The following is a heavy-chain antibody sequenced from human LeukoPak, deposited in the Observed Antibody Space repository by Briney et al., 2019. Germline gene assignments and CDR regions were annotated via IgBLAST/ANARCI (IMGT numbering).Heavy chain of an antibody. CDR1: GFTFSSYA. CDR3: ARVGQEGYYRGMTYYYYMDV. Sequence: WGSLRLSCAASGFTFSSYAMHWVRQAPGKGLEYVSAISSNGGSTYYANSVKGRFTISRDNSKNTLYLQMGSLRAEDMAVYYCARVGQEGYYRGMTYYYYMDVWGKGTTVTISS. J-gene: IGHJ6*03. D-gene: IGHD1-26*01. CDR2: ISSNGGST. V-gene: IGHV3-64*01.